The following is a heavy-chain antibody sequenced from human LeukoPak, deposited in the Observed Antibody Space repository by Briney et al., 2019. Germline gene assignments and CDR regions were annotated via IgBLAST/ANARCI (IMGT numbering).Heavy chain of an antibody. D-gene: IGHD6-13*01. CDR1: GFTLTNYA. J-gene: IGHJ4*02. CDR2: INTNSGNP. Sequence: ASVKVSCKASGFTLTNYAMNWVRQAPGQGLEWMGWINTNSGNPTYAQGFTGRFVFSVESSVSTTYLQISSLKAEDTAVYYCAKDVRRLGIASSGFDYWGQGSLATVSS. V-gene: IGHV7-4-1*02. CDR3: AKDVRRLGIASSGFDY.